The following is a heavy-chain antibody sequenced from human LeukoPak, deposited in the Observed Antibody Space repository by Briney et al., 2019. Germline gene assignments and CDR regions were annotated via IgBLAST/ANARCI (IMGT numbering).Heavy chain of an antibody. D-gene: IGHD5-18*01. Sequence: PGESLRLSCAASGFTFSSYEMNWVRQAPGKGLEWVSYISSSGSTIYYADSVKGRFTISRDNAKNSLYLQMNSLRAEDTAVYYCARDQGYSYGDDLFDYWGQGTLVTVSS. CDR1: GFTFSSYE. CDR2: ISSSGSTI. CDR3: ARDQGYSYGDDLFDY. V-gene: IGHV3-48*03. J-gene: IGHJ4*02.